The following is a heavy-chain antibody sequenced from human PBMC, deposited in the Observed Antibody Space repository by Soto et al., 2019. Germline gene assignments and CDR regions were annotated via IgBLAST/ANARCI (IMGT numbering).Heavy chain of an antibody. Sequence: SETLSLTCAVSCGSISSRGYSWSWIRQPPGKGLEWIGYIYHSGSTYYNPSLKSRVTISVDRSKNQFSLKLSSVTAADTAVYYCARGYWFDPWGQGTLVTVSS. CDR1: CGSISSRGYS. J-gene: IGHJ5*02. V-gene: IGHV4-30-2*01. CDR2: IYHSGST. CDR3: ARGYWFDP.